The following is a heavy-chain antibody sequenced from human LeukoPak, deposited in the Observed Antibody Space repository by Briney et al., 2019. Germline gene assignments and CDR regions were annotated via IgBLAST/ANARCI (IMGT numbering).Heavy chain of an antibody. CDR3: ARALQDYDSSDY. Sequence: ASVKVFCKASGYTFTSYGISWVRQAPGQGLEWMGWISAYNGNTNYAQKLQGRVTMTTDTSTSTAYMELSRLRSDDTAVYYCARALQDYDSSDYWGQGTLVTVSS. V-gene: IGHV1-18*01. CDR1: GYTFTSYG. D-gene: IGHD3-22*01. CDR2: ISAYNGNT. J-gene: IGHJ4*02.